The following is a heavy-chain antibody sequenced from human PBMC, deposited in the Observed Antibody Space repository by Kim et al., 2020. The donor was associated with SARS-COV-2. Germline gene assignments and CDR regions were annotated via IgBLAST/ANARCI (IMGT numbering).Heavy chain of an antibody. Sequence: GGSLRLSCAAPGFTFSSYSMNWVRQAPGKGLEWVSSISSSSSYIYYADSVKGRFTISRDNAKNSLYLQMNSLRAEDTAVYYCARESKGHYYGSGVKVSNWFGPWGQGTLVTVSS. D-gene: IGHD3-10*01. CDR3: ARESKGHYYGSGVKVSNWFGP. CDR1: GFTFSSYS. V-gene: IGHV3-21*01. J-gene: IGHJ5*02. CDR2: ISSSSSYI.